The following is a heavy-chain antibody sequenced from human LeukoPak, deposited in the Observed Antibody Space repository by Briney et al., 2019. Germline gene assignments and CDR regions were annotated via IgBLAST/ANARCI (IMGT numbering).Heavy chain of an antibody. V-gene: IGHV1-24*01. J-gene: IGHJ4*02. CDR1: GYTLTELS. D-gene: IGHD6-19*01. CDR2: FDPEDGET. Sequence: VASMKVSCKVSGYTLTELSMHWVRQAPGKGLEWMGGFDPEDGETIYAQKFQGRVTMTEDTSTDTAYMELSSLRSEDTAVYYCATDSQQWLAGYYFDYWGQGTLVTVSS. CDR3: ATDSQQWLAGYYFDY.